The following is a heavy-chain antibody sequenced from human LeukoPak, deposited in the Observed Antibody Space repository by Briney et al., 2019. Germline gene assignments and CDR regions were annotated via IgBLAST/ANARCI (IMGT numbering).Heavy chain of an antibody. J-gene: IGHJ4*02. V-gene: IGHV3-21*01. CDR1: GFTFSSYS. Sequence: KTGGSLRLSCAASGFTFSSYSMNWVRQAPGKGLEWVSSISSGSSYIYYADSVKGRFTISRDNAKNSLYLQMNSLRAEDTAVYYCARDSAYCGGDCYYNDYWGQGTLVTVSS. CDR3: ARDSAYCGGDCYYNDY. D-gene: IGHD2-21*02. CDR2: ISSGSSYI.